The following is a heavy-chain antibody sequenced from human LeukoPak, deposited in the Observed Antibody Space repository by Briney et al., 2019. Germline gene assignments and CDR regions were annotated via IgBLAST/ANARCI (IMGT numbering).Heavy chain of an antibody. D-gene: IGHD6-13*01. CDR2: IYWNDDK. CDR3: ARSSSSWYDFDY. Sequence: ESGPTLVKPTQTLTLTCTLSGFSLSTSGVGVGWIRQPPGKAPEWHALIYWNDDKRYSPSLKSRLTITKDTSKNQVVLTMTNMDPVDTATYYCARSSSSWYDFDYWGQGTLVTVSS. CDR1: GFSLSTSGVG. J-gene: IGHJ4*02. V-gene: IGHV2-5*01.